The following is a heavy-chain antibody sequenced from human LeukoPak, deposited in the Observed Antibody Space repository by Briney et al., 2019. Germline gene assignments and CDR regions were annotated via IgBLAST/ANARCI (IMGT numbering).Heavy chain of an antibody. CDR1: AGSISTYF. CDR2: IYYTGTT. D-gene: IGHD2-15*01. J-gene: IGHJ5*02. Sequence: SSETLSLTCSVSAGSISTYFWTWIRQFPGKGLEWIGYIYYTGTTSYNPSLKSRVTISVDTSKNQFSLSLSSVTAADTAVYYCARYHQPSGPNWLDRWGQGTLVTVSS. V-gene: IGHV4-59*01. CDR3: ARYHQPSGPNWLDR.